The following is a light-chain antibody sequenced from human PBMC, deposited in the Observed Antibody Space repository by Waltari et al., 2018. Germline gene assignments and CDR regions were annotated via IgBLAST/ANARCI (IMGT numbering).Light chain of an antibody. V-gene: IGKV3-11*01. CDR1: QSVSRF. J-gene: IGKJ3*01. CDR2: DTS. Sequence: EIVLTQSPATLSLSPGERATLSCRASQSVSRFLAWYQQKPGQAPRLIIYDTSNRATGIPARFSDSGSGTDFTLTISSLEPEDFAVYYCQRRGHWPPDATFGPGTRVDIK. CDR3: QRRGHWPPDAT.